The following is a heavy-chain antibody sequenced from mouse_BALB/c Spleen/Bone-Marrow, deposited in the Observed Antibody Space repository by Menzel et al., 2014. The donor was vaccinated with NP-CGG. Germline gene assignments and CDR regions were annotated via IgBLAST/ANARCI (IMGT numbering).Heavy chain of an antibody. CDR2: ISSGGGST. V-gene: IGHV5-12-1*01. CDR3: ARTTPYAMDY. J-gene: IGHJ4*01. D-gene: IGHD5-5*01. CDR1: GFAFSSYD. Sequence: EVMLVESGGGLVKPGGSLKLSCAASGFAFSSYDMSWVRQTPEKRLEWVAYISSGGGSTYYPDTVKGRFTISRDNAKTTLYLQMSSLKSEDTAMYYCARTTPYAMDYWGQGTSVTVSS.